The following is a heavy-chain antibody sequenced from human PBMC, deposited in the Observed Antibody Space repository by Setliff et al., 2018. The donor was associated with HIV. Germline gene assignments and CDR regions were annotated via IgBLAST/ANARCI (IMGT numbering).Heavy chain of an antibody. CDR1: GFTFNNYW. J-gene: IGHJ4*01. Sequence: GGSLRLSCAASGFTFNNYWMHWVRQAPGKGLVWVSRTNSDGSSTFYADSVKGRFTISRDNSKNTLYLQMNGLRVEDTAVYYCAKDGISGGAYPPYYFDYWGHGTLVTVSS. CDR2: TNSDGSST. D-gene: IGHD2-15*01. V-gene: IGHV3-74*01. CDR3: AKDGISGGAYPPYYFDY.